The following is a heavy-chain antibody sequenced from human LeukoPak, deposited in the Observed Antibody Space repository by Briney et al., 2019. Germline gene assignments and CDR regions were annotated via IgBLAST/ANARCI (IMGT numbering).Heavy chain of an antibody. CDR3: AKLQDFYDNSGYSYFDN. Sequence: GGPLRLSCAASGFTFNHYAMSWVRQAPGKGLEWVSSITGNSLNTYEADFIEGRFTISRDDSKNTVYLHLNRLRAEDTAVYYCAKLQDFYDNSGYSYFDNWGQGTLVTVSS. V-gene: IGHV3-23*01. J-gene: IGHJ4*02. CDR2: ITGNSLNT. D-gene: IGHD3-22*01. CDR1: GFTFNHYA.